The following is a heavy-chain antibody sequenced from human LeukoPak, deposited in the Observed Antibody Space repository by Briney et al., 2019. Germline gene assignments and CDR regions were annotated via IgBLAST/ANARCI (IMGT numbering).Heavy chain of an antibody. CDR1: GYSFTSYW. V-gene: IGHV5-51*01. Sequence: GESLKISCKGSGYSFTSYWIGWVRQMPGKGLEWMGIIYPGDSDTGYSPSFQGQVTISADKSISTAYLQWSSLKASDTDMYYCARLAMVRGVIRRGTFDYWGQGTLVTVSS. D-gene: IGHD3-10*01. CDR2: IYPGDSDT. CDR3: ARLAMVRGVIRRGTFDY. J-gene: IGHJ4*02.